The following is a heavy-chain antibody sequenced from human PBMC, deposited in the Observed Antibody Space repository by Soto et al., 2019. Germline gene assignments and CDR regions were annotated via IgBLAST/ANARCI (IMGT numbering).Heavy chain of an antibody. J-gene: IGHJ3*01. D-gene: IGHD3-3*01. V-gene: IGHV3-21*05. CDR1: GFTFRSYG. CDR3: AKRAPFGVFEGRAFDV. Sequence: GGSLRLSCEASGFTFRSYGMTWVRQAPGKGLEWVAYISSGSGDIFYADSVTGRFTISRDNTRNSVFLHMDRLRDADSGLYYCAKRAPFGVFEGRAFDVWGQGTMVTVSS. CDR2: ISSGSGDI.